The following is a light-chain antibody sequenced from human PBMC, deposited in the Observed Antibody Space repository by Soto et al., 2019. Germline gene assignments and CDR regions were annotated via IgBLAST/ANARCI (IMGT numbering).Light chain of an antibody. CDR2: DNG. V-gene: IGLV1-40*01. CDR1: SSNIGAGYD. CDR3: QSYDSSLSAYV. Sequence: QSVLTQPPSVSGAPGQRVTISCTGSSSNIGAGYDLHWYQQLPGTAPKLLIYDNGNRPSGVPDRFSGSKSGTSASLAIAGLQAEDEADYYCQSYDSSLSAYVFGTGTKVTVL. J-gene: IGLJ1*01.